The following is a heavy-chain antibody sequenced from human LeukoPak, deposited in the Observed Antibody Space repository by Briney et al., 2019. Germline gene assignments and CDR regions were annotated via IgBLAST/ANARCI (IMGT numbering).Heavy chain of an antibody. CDR3: ARDDSGPDY. CDR2: MNQDGSEK. CDR1: GFTFSSYW. J-gene: IGHJ4*02. D-gene: IGHD6-19*01. Sequence: GGSLGLSCAASGFTFSSYWMSWVRQAPGKGLEWVANMNQDGSEKYYVDSVKGRFTISRDSAENSLYLQMNSLRAEDTAVYYCARDDSGPDYWGQGTLVTVSS. V-gene: IGHV3-7*01.